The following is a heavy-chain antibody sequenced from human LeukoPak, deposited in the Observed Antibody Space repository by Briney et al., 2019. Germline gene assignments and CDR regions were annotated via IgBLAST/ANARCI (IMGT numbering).Heavy chain of an antibody. CDR3: ARDFRGGTGGLDY. Sequence: PSETLSLTCAVYGGSFSGYYWSWIRQPPGKGLEWIGYIYYSGSTYYNPSLQSRVTISLDTSKNQFSLNLSSVTAADTAVYYCARDFRGGTGGLDYWGQGTLVTVSS. J-gene: IGHJ4*02. CDR2: IYYSGST. D-gene: IGHD3/OR15-3a*01. V-gene: IGHV4-30-4*08. CDR1: GGSFSGYY.